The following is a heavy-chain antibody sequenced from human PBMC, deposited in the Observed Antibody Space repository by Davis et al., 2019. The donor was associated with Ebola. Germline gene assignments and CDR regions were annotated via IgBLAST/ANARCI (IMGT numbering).Heavy chain of an antibody. J-gene: IGHJ5*02. CDR2: INPSGGST. CDR1: GYFFTNYY. V-gene: IGHV1-46*01. CDR3: ARERHIVVVTGRPYNWFDP. D-gene: IGHD2-21*02. Sequence: APVKVSCKASGYFFTNYYMHWVRQAPGQGLEWMGIINPSGGSTTYAQKFQGRVTMTSDTSTSTVYMELTSLRSEDTAVYYCARERHIVVVTGRPYNWFDPWGQGTLVTVSS.